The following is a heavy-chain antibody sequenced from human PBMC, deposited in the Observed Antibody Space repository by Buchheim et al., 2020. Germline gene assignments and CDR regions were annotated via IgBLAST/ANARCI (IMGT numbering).Heavy chain of an antibody. J-gene: IGHJ4*02. CDR2: IFHSGSP. CDR3: ARAGGTTILGAYFDL. D-gene: IGHD3-16*01. CDR1: GGSFSSYY. V-gene: IGHV4-34*12. Sequence: QVQLQQWGAGLLKPSETLSLTCAVYGGSFSSYYLSWIRQPPGKGLEWIGEIFHSGSPKYSPSLKSRLNLSADTSKNTLSLSLRSVTAADTAVYYCARAGGTTILGAYFDLWGQGIL.